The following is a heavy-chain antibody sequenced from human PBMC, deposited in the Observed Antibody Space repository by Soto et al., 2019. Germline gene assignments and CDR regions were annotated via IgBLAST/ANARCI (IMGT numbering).Heavy chain of an antibody. Sequence: HPGGSLRLSCAASGFTFSSYGMHWVRQAPGKGLEWVAVIWYDGSNKYYADSVKGRFTISRDNSKNTLYLQMNSLRAEDTAVYYCAREEYSSGCFYYWGQGTLVTVSS. CDR2: IWYDGSNK. V-gene: IGHV3-33*01. CDR3: AREEYSSGCFYY. CDR1: GFTFSSYG. D-gene: IGHD6-19*01. J-gene: IGHJ4*02.